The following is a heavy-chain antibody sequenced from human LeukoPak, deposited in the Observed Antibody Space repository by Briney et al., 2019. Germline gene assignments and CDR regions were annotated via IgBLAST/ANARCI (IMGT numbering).Heavy chain of an antibody. V-gene: IGHV3-23*01. CDR3: AKDQYYYDSSGYFDY. D-gene: IGHD3-22*01. CDR2: ILGSGGST. CDR1: GFTFSNYA. Sequence: GGSLRLSCAASGFTFSNYAMSWVRQAPGKGLEWVSAILGSGGSTYYADSVKGRFTVSRDNAKNSLYLQMNSLRAEDTALYYCAKDQYYYDSSGYFDYWGQGTLVTVSS. J-gene: IGHJ4*02.